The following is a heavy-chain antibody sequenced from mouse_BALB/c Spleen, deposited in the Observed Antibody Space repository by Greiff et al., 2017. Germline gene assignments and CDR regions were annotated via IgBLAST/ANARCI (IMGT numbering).Heavy chain of an antibody. Sequence: VKLQESGPELVKPGASVKISCKASGYAFSSSWMNWVKQRPGQGLEWIGRIYPGDGDTNYNGKFKGKATLTADKSSSTAYMQLSSLTSVDSAVYFCARGLAMDYWGQGTSVTVSS. J-gene: IGHJ4*01. CDR3: ARGLAMDY. CDR2: IYPGDGDT. CDR1: GYAFSSSW. V-gene: IGHV1-82*01.